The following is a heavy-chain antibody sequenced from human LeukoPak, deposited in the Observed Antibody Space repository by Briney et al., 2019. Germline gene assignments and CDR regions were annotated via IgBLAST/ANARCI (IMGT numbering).Heavy chain of an antibody. J-gene: IGHJ6*02. CDR2: IVVGSGNT. CDR1: GFTFTSSA. V-gene: IGHV1-58*02. CDR3: AADHDLWFGDPLYGMDV. D-gene: IGHD3-10*01. Sequence: GASVKVSCKASGFTFTSSAMQWVRQARGQRLEWIGWIVVGSGNTNYAQKFQERVTITRVMSTSTAYMELSSLRSEDTAVYYCAADHDLWFGDPLYGMDVWGQGTTVTVSS.